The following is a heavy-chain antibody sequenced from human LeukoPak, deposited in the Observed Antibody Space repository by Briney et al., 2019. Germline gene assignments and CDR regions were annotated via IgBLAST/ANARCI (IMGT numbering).Heavy chain of an antibody. CDR1: GFTFSSYA. V-gene: IGHV3-30-3*01. CDR3: ARGYSYGYPYFDY. CDR2: ISYDGSNK. Sequence: GGSLRLSCAASGFTFSSYAMSWVRQAPGKGLEWVAVISYDGSNKYYADSVKGRFTISRDNSKNTLYLQMNSLRAEDTAVYYCARGYSYGYPYFDYWGQGTLVTVSS. J-gene: IGHJ4*02. D-gene: IGHD5-18*01.